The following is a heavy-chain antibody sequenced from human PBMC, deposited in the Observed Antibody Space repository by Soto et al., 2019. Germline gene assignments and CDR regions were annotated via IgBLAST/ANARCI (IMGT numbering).Heavy chain of an antibody. CDR2: IYHSGST. J-gene: IGHJ4*02. D-gene: IGHD3-3*01. CDR1: SGSISSSNW. V-gene: IGHV4-4*02. Sequence: QVQLQESGPGLVKPSGTLSLTCAVSSGSISSSNWWSWVRQPPGKGLEWIGEIYHSGSTNYNPSLKSRVTISVDKSKNQFSLKLSSVTAADTAVYYCASRLDDFWSGYHPFDYWGQGTLVTVSS. CDR3: ASRLDDFWSGYHPFDY.